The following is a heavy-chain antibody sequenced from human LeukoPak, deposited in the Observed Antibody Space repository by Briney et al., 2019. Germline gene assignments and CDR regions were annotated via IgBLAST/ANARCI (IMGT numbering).Heavy chain of an antibody. V-gene: IGHV4-38-2*02. CDR3: TRRDDLNYEGGDY. CDR2: IYHSGST. Sequence: SETLSLTCTVSGYSIIIGYYWVWIRQPPGKGLEWIGSIYHSGSTYYNPSLKSRVTISVDTSKNQFSLKLSSVTAADTAVYYCTRRDDLNYEGGDYWGQGTLVTVSS. CDR1: GYSIIIGYY. D-gene: IGHD1-7*01. J-gene: IGHJ4*02.